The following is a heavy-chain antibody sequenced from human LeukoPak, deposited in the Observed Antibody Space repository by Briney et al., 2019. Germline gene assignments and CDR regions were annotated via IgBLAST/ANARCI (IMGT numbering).Heavy chain of an antibody. Sequence: SETLSLTCIVSGGSISSDYWSWIRQPPGKGLEWIGYIYYSGSTNYNPSLKSRVTISVDTSKNQFSLKLSSVTAADTAVYYCARGEYYFDYWGQGTLVTVSS. V-gene: IGHV4-59*01. CDR3: ARGEYYFDY. CDR1: GGSISSDY. CDR2: IYYSGST. D-gene: IGHD3-10*01. J-gene: IGHJ4*02.